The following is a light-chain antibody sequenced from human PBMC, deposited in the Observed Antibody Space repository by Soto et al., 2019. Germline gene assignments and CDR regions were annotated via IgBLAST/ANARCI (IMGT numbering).Light chain of an antibody. CDR3: RQLDSYPLT. J-gene: IGKJ4*01. Sequence: IQLTQSPSSLSASVGDRVTITCRASQGISSDLAWFQQKPGKAPNLLIYTASTLHSGVPSRFSGSGSGTDFTLTITSLQPEDFATYYCRQLDSYPLTFGGGTKVGIK. V-gene: IGKV1-9*01. CDR2: TAS. CDR1: QGISSD.